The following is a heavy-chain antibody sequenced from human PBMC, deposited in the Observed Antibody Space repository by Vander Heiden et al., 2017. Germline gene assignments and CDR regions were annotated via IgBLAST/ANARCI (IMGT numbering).Heavy chain of an antibody. CDR3: ARVTMVRGVRGGWFDP. CDR2: IYYSGST. CDR1: GGSISSGGYY. J-gene: IGHJ5*02. Sequence: QVQLQESGPGLAKPSQTLSRTCNVSGGSISSGGYYWRWIRQHPGKGLEWIGYIYYSGSTYYNPSLKSLVTISVDTSKNQFSLKLSSVTAADTAVYYCARVTMVRGVRGGWFDPWGQGTLVTVSS. D-gene: IGHD3-10*01. V-gene: IGHV4-31*01.